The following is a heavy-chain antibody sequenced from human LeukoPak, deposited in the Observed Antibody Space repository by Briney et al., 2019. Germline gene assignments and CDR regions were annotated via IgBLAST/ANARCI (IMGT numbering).Heavy chain of an antibody. D-gene: IGHD7-27*01. CDR2: VYTSGST. Sequence: PSETLSLTCTVSGGSISSGSYYWSWIRQPAGKGLESIGRVYTSGSTSSNPSLKSRVTILIDKSKNQFSLKLRSVTGADTAVYYCVRGTPLGWFDPWGRGTLVTVSS. V-gene: IGHV4-61*02. J-gene: IGHJ5*02. CDR1: GGSISSGSYY. CDR3: VRGTPLGWFDP.